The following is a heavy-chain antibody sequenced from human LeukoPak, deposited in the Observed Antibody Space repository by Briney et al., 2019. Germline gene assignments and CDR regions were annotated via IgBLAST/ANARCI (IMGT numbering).Heavy chain of an antibody. CDR1: GGTFSSYA. CDR3: ARSYCGGDCSPMFDP. D-gene: IGHD2-21*02. Sequence: ASVKVSCKASGGTFSSYAISWVRQAPGQGLEWMGGIIPIFGTANYAQKFQGRVTITTDESTSTAYMELSSLRSEDTAVYYCARSYCGGDCSPMFDPWGQGTLVTVSS. CDR2: IIPIFGTA. V-gene: IGHV1-69*05. J-gene: IGHJ5*02.